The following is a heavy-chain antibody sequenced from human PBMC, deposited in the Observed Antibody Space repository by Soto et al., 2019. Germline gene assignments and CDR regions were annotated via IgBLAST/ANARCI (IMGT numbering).Heavy chain of an antibody. Sequence: TSETLSLTCAVSGGSISSGGYSWSWIRQPPGKGLEWIGYIYHSGSTYYNPSLKSRVTISVDRSKNQFSLKLTSVTAADTAVYYCAKDGGPVYCNGPGCSAKHFDYWGQGTLVTVSS. V-gene: IGHV4-30-2*01. J-gene: IGHJ4*02. CDR2: IYHSGST. CDR1: GGSISSGGYS. CDR3: AKDGGPVYCNGPGCSAKHFDY. D-gene: IGHD2-2*01.